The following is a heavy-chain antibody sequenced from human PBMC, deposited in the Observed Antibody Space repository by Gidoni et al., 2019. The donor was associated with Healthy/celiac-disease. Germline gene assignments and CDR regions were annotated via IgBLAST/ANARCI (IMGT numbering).Heavy chain of an antibody. J-gene: IGHJ6*02. CDR1: GFTFSSYS. CDR2: ISSSSSYI. V-gene: IGHV3-21*01. CDR3: AREYDSSGYYGPSGLYGMDV. Sequence: EVQLVESGGGLVKPGGFLRLSCAASGFTFSSYSMNWVRPAPGKGLDCFSSISSSSSYIYYADSVKGRFTISRDNAKNSLYLQMNSLRAEDTAVYYCAREYDSSGYYGPSGLYGMDVWGQGTTVTVSS. D-gene: IGHD3-22*01.